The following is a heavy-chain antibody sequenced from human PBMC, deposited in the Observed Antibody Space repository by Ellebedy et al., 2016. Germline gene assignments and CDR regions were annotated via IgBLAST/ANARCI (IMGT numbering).Heavy chain of an antibody. CDR1: GFTFSSYS. CDR2: ISSSSSYR. Sequence: GESLKISCAASGFTFSSYSMNWVRQAPGKGLEWVSFISSSSSYRDYADSVKGRFSISRDNAKNALYLQMNSLRAEDTAVYYCARDVIYGLSNYGMDVWGQGTTVTVSS. CDR3: ARDVIYGLSNYGMDV. J-gene: IGHJ6*02. D-gene: IGHD4-17*01. V-gene: IGHV3-21*01.